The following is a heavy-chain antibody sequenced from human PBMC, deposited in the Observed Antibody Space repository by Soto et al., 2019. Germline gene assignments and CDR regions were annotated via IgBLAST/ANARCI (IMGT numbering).Heavy chain of an antibody. D-gene: IGHD2-21*02. V-gene: IGHV1-58*01. CDR3: AADSCGGDCYSRFYYYYGMDV. CDR1: GFTFTSSA. CDR2: IVVGSGNT. Sequence: GASVKGSCKASGFTFTSSAVQWVRQARGQRLGGVGWIVVGSGNTNYAQKFQERVTITRDMSTSTAYMELSSLRSEDTAVYYCAADSCGGDCYSRFYYYYGMDVWGKGTTVTVSS. J-gene: IGHJ6*04.